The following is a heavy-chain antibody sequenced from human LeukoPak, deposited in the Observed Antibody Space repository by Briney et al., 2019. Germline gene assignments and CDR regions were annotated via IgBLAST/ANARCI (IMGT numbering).Heavy chain of an antibody. Sequence: PGGSLRLSCAASGLTFNTHGMHWVRQAPGKGLEWVAAIWFDGSVKHYSDAVKGRFTISRDNSLNTLYLQMNSLRVEDTAMYYCAKDTAVQFLEPAFWGQGTLVTVSS. CDR2: IWFDGSVK. D-gene: IGHD3-3*01. CDR3: AKDTAVQFLEPAF. CDR1: GLTFNTHG. V-gene: IGHV3-33*06. J-gene: IGHJ4*02.